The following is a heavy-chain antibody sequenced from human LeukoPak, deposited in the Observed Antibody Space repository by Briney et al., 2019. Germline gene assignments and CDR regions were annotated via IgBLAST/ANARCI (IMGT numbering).Heavy chain of an antibody. Sequence: ASVKVSCKASGYTFTSHAMHWVRQAPGQRLEWMGWINAGNGNTKYSQKFQGRVTITRDTSASTAYMELSSLRSEDTAVYYCASGDTTVTSPFDYWGQGTLVTVSS. J-gene: IGHJ4*02. D-gene: IGHD4-17*01. CDR1: GYTFTSHA. V-gene: IGHV1-3*01. CDR2: INAGNGNT. CDR3: ASGDTTVTSPFDY.